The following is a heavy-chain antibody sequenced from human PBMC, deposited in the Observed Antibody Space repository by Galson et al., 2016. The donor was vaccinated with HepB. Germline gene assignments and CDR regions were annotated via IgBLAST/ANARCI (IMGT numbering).Heavy chain of an antibody. J-gene: IGHJ5*01. Sequence: SLRLSCAASGFTFSNFAMHWVRQAPGKGLEWVAVIWYDGTIKYYVDSVKGRLTISRDNSKNTLNLQMNSLRAEDTAVYYCAKVATPNGNYENWFDSWGQGTLVTVSS. CDR3: AKVATPNGNYENWFDS. CDR1: GFTFSNFA. CDR2: IWYDGTIK. D-gene: IGHD1-7*01. V-gene: IGHV3-33*06.